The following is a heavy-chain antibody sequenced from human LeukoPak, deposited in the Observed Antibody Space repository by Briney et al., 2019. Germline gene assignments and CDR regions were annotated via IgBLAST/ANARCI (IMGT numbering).Heavy chain of an antibody. CDR3: SMESS. V-gene: IGHV3-74*01. CDR1: GLSLSGTW. CDR2: INNDGSST. D-gene: IGHD3-3*01. J-gene: IGHJ4*02. Sequence: GGSLRLSCVGSGLSLSGTWMHWVRQAPGKGLVWVSGINNDGSSTYYADSVKGRFTISRDDPRNTLYLQMHSLRDEDTAVYFCSMESSWGQGTLVTVSS.